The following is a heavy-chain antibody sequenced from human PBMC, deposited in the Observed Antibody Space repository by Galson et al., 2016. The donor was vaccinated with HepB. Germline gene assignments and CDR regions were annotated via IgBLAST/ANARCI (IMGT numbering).Heavy chain of an antibody. CDR1: GFNFREYG. V-gene: IGHV3-30*05. CDR2: ISYDGRDE. Sequence: SLRLSCAVSGFNFREYGMHWVRQAPGKGLEWAALISYDGRDEFYADSVKGRFTVSRDNSRNTSHLQMNALRPEATAVYYCARDSWGSESSAYWGQGSLVIVSS. D-gene: IGHD3-10*01. CDR3: ARDSWGSESSAY. J-gene: IGHJ4*02.